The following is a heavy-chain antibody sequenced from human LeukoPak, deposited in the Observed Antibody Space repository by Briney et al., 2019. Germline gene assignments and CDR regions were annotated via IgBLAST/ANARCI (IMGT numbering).Heavy chain of an antibody. V-gene: IGHV3-23*01. CDR1: GFTFSSYA. J-gene: IGHJ4*02. D-gene: IGHD3-22*01. CDR2: ISGSGGST. CDR3: AKDAPSDYDSSGYYPY. Sequence: QSGGSLRLSCAASGFTFSSYAMSWVRQAPGKGLEWVSAISGSGGSTYYADSVKGRFTISRDNSKNTLDLQMNSLRAEDTAVYYCAKDAPSDYDSSGYYPYWGQGTLVTVSS.